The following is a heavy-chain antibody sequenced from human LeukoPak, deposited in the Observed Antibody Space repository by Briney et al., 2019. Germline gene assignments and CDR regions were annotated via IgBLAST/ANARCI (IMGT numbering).Heavy chain of an antibody. CDR3: ARDGPYGSYDY. Sequence: PGGSLRLSCAASGFTVSSNYMSWVRQAPGKGLEWVSVIYSGGSTYYAGSVKGRFTISRHNSENTLYLQMNSLGAEDTAVYYCARDGPYGSYDYWGQGTLVTVSS. D-gene: IGHD1-26*01. J-gene: IGHJ4*02. CDR2: IYSGGST. CDR1: GFTVSSNY. V-gene: IGHV3-53*04.